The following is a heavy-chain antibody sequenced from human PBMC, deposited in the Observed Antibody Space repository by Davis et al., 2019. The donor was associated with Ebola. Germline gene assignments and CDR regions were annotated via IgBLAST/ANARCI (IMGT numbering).Heavy chain of an antibody. J-gene: IGHJ4*02. V-gene: IGHV5-51*01. CDR1: GYSFTSYW. CDR3: ARTPLITGTTTKYYFDY. CDR2: IYPGDSDT. Sequence: GESLKISCKGSGYSFTSYWIGWVRQMPGKGLEWMGIIYPGDSDTRYSPSFQGQVTISADKSISTAYLQWGSLKASDTAMYYCARTPLITGTTTKYYFDYWGQGTLVTVSS. D-gene: IGHD1-20*01.